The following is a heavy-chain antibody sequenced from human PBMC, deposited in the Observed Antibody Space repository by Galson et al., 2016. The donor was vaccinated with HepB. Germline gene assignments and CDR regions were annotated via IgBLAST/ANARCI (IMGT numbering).Heavy chain of an antibody. Sequence: SLRLSCAASGFTFSSYWMHWVRQAPGKGLEWVSYIRSGDGTSHYADSVKGRFTISRDNFKNTLYLQMNSLRAEDTAVYYCAKVGIMGASDDAFDMWGQGTMVTVSS. CDR2: IRSGDGTS. V-gene: IGHV3-23*01. CDR3: AKVGIMGASDDAFDM. J-gene: IGHJ3*02. CDR1: GFTFSSYW. D-gene: IGHD1-26*01.